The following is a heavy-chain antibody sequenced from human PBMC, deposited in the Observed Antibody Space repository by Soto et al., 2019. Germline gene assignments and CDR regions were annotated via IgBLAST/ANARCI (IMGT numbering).Heavy chain of an antibody. J-gene: IGHJ6*02. Sequence: GSLRLSCAASGFTFSSYSMNWVRQAPGKGLEWVSFISNSGSYIFNGDSVKGRFSISRDNAKSSLYLQMNSLRAEDTAVYYCVRDGGGATADYYYGMDVWGQGTTVTVSS. D-gene: IGHD1-26*01. CDR3: VRDGGGATADYYYGMDV. CDR2: ISNSGSYI. CDR1: GFTFSSYS. V-gene: IGHV3-21*01.